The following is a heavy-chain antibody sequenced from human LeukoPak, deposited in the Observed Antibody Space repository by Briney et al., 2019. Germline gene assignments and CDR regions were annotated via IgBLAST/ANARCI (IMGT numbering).Heavy chain of an antibody. CDR2: INSDGSST. Sequence: GGSLRLSCAASGFTFSSYWMHWVRQAPGKGLVWVSRINSDGSSTSYADSVKGRFTISRDNAKNTLYLQMNSLRAEDTAVYYCARVSGIGGGGYSRPWDYWGQGTLVTVSS. J-gene: IGHJ4*02. CDR1: GFTFSSYW. CDR3: ARVSGIGGGGYSRPWDY. V-gene: IGHV3-74*01. D-gene: IGHD1-26*01.